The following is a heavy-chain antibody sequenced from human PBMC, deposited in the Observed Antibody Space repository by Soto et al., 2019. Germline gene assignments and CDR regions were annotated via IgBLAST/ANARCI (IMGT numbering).Heavy chain of an antibody. Sequence: SETLSLTCAVYGGSFSGYYWSWIRQPPGKGLEWIGEINHSGSTNYNPSLKSRVTISVDTSKNQFSLKLSSVTAADTAVYYCARPGIAARRDYYYYGMDVWGQGTTVTVSS. CDR2: INHSGST. V-gene: IGHV4-34*01. J-gene: IGHJ6*02. CDR3: ARPGIAARRDYYYYGMDV. D-gene: IGHD6-6*01. CDR1: GGSFSGYY.